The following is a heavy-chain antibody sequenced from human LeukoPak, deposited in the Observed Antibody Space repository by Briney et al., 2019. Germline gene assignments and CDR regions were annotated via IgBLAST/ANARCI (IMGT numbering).Heavy chain of an antibody. CDR2: ISLTGET. Sequence: SETLSLTCGVSGGSIRSTNWWSWVRQPPGQGLEWIGEISLTGETNYNPSLNGRVTMSLDGSRNQLSLTLTSVTAADTAIYYCARHSSSYTHFDYWGQGTLVTVS. CDR1: GGSIRSTNW. CDR3: ARHSSSYTHFDY. J-gene: IGHJ4*02. V-gene: IGHV4-4*02. D-gene: IGHD4-11*01.